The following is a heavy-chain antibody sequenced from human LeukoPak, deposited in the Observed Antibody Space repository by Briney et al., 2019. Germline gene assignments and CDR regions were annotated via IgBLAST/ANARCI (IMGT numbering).Heavy chain of an antibody. D-gene: IGHD1/OR15-1a*01. Sequence: ASVKVPCKASGYTFTGYYMHWVRQAPGQGLEWMGWINPNSGGTNYAQKFQGRVTMTRDTSISTAYMELSRLRSDDTAVYYCARENSLSSLYYYYYGMDVWGQGTTVTVSS. J-gene: IGHJ6*02. V-gene: IGHV1-2*02. CDR1: GYTFTGYY. CDR3: ARENSLSSLYYYYYGMDV. CDR2: INPNSGGT.